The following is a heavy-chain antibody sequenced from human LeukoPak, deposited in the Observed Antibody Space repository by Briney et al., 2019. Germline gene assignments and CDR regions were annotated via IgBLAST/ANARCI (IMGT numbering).Heavy chain of an antibody. CDR1: GFTFDDYA. CDR3: AKDMSVGGSHQYFQH. D-gene: IGHD4-23*01. Sequence: GGSLRLSCAASGFTFDDYAMHWVRQAPGKGLERVSGISWNSGSIGYADSVKGRFTISRDNAKNSLYLQMNSLRAEDTALYYCAKDMSVGGSHQYFQHWGQGTLVTVSS. CDR2: ISWNSGSI. V-gene: IGHV3-9*01. J-gene: IGHJ1*01.